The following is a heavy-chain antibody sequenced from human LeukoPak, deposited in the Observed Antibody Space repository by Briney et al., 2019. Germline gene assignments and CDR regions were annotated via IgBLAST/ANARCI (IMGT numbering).Heavy chain of an antibody. D-gene: IGHD6-13*01. CDR1: GCTFSSYG. V-gene: IGHV3-30*02. CDR3: AKGTAAGTHYYGMDV. Sequence: GGSLRLSCAASGCTFSSYGMHWVRQAPGKGLEWVAFIRYDGSNKYYADSVKGRFTISRDNSKNTLYLQMNSLRAEDTAVYYCAKGTAAGTHYYGMDVWGQGTTVTVSS. J-gene: IGHJ6*02. CDR2: IRYDGSNK.